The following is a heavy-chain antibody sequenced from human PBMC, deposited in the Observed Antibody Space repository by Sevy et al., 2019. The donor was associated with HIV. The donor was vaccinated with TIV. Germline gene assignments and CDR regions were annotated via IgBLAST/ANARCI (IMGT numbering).Heavy chain of an antibody. Sequence: GGSLRLSCAASGFTFSSSAMHWVRQAPGKGLEWVAVISYDGSNKYYADSVKCRFTISRDDSKNTLYLRLNSLKTEDTAVYYCARDPTQRGAYYDFWSGYFDYWGQGTLVTVSS. CDR3: ARDPTQRGAYYDFWSGYFDY. CDR1: GFTFSSSA. V-gene: IGHV3-30-3*01. D-gene: IGHD3-3*01. J-gene: IGHJ4*02. CDR2: ISYDGSNK.